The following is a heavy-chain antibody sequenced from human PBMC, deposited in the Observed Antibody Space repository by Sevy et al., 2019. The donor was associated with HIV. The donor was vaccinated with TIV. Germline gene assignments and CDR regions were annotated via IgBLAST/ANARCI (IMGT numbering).Heavy chain of an antibody. CDR3: AKDGLGYCSSTSCYIRNNWFDP. D-gene: IGHD2-2*02. CDR1: GFTFSSYG. Sequence: GGSLRLSCAASGFTFSSYGMHWVRQAPGKGLEWVAVISYDGSNKYYADSVKGRFTISRDNSKNTLYLQMNSLGAEDTAVYYCAKDGLGYCSSTSCYIRNNWFDPWGQGTLVTVSS. V-gene: IGHV3-30*18. J-gene: IGHJ5*02. CDR2: ISYDGSNK.